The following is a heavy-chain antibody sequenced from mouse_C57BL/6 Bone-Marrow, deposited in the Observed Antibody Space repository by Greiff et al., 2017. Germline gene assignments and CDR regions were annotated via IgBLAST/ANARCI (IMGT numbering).Heavy chain of an antibody. V-gene: IGHV1-69*01. CDR2: IDPSDSYT. D-gene: IGHD2-3*01. CDR3: ARFYYYDV. Sequence: QVQLQQPGAELVMPGASVQLSCKASGYTFTSYWMHWVKQRPGQGLEWIGEIDPSDSYTNYNQKFKGKSTLTVDKSSSTAYMQLSSLTSEDSAVYYCARFYYYDVWGTGTTVTVSS. CDR1: GYTFTSYW. J-gene: IGHJ1*03.